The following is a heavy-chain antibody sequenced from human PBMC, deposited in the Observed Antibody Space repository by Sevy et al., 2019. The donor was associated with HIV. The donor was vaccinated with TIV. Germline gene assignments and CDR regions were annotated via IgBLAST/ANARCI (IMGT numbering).Heavy chain of an antibody. V-gene: IGHV3-7*03. CDR2: IKQDGSEK. D-gene: IGHD2-15*01. CDR1: GFTFSSYW. CDR3: ARDQRVKYCSGGSCYSRAPFDY. J-gene: IGHJ4*02. Sequence: GGSLRLSCAASGFTFSSYWMSWVRQAPGKGLEWVANIKQDGSEKYYVDSVKGRFTISRDKAKNSLYLQMNSLRAEDTAVYYCARDQRVKYCSGGSCYSRAPFDYWGQGTLVTVSS.